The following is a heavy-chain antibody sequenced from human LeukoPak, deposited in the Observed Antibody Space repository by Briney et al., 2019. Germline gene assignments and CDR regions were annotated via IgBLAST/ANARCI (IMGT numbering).Heavy chain of an antibody. V-gene: IGHV4-61*02. CDR1: GGSISSGGYY. J-gene: IGHJ6*02. Sequence: SETLSLTCTVSGGSISSGGYYWSWIRQPAGKGLEWIGRIYTSGSTNYNPSLKSRVTISVDTSKNQFSLKLSSVTAADTAVYYCARDYPSNYDFWSGYHSGGMDVWGQGTTVTVSS. D-gene: IGHD3-3*01. CDR3: ARDYPSNYDFWSGYHSGGMDV. CDR2: IYTSGST.